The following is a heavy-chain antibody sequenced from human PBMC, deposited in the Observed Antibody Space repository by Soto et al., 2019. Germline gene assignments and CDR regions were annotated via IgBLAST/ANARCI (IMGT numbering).Heavy chain of an antibody. V-gene: IGHV1-8*01. CDR2: MNANSGNT. CDR1: GYTFTSYY. D-gene: IGHD5-12*01. J-gene: IGHJ4*02. CDR3: ARDSIVATTYFDY. Sequence: GASVKVSCKASGYTFTSYYMHWVRQATGQGLEWMGWMNANSGNTGYSQKFQGRVTMTRNTSTSTAYMELSSLRSEDTAVYYCARDSIVATTYFDYWGQGTLVTVSS.